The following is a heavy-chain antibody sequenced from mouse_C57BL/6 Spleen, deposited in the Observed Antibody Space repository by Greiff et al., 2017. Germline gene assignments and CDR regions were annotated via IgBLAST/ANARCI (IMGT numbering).Heavy chain of an antibody. Sequence: VQLQQPGAELVMPGASVKLSCKASGYTFTSYWMHWVKQRPGQGLEWIGEIDPSDSYTNYNQKFKGKSTLTVDKSSSTAYMQLSSLTSEDSAVYYCATFNYGYDGYYAMDYWGQGTSVTVSS. CDR1: GYTFTSYW. V-gene: IGHV1-69*01. CDR3: ATFNYGYDGYYAMDY. J-gene: IGHJ4*01. CDR2: IDPSDSYT. D-gene: IGHD2-2*01.